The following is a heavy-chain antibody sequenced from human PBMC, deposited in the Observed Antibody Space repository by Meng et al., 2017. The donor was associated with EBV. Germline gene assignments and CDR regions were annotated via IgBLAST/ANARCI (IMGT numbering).Heavy chain of an antibody. CDR2: IIPIFGTA. CDR3: ARAPDNLNDGPYY. J-gene: IGHJ4*02. Sequence: ELVQSGAEGEKPGSSVKVSCKASGGTFSSYAISWVRRAPGQGLEWMGGIIPIFGTANYAQKFQGRVTITADESTSTAYMELSSLRSEDTAVYYCARAPDNLNDGPYYWGQGTLVTVSS. V-gene: IGHV1-69*01. CDR1: GGTFSSYA. D-gene: IGHD1-20*01.